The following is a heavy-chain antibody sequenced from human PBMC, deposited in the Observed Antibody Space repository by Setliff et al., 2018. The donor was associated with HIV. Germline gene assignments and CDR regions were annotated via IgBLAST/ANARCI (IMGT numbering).Heavy chain of an antibody. V-gene: IGHV4-59*11. CDR2: ISYSGST. CDR3: ARTRGYSYGTLAGFDY. D-gene: IGHD5-18*01. J-gene: IGHJ4*01. Sequence: PSETLSLTCTVSGASIRSQYWSWIRKPPGKGLEWIGYISYSGSTNYNPSLESRVAMSVDTSKQQFSLEVSSVTAADTAVYYCARTRGYSYGTLAGFDYWGRRSLVTVSS. CDR1: GASIRSQY.